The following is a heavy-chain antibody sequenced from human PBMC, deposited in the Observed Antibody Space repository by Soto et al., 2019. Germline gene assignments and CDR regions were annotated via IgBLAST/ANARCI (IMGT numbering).Heavy chain of an antibody. Sequence: PSETLSLTCAVSGYSISSGYYWGWIRQPPGKGLEWIGSIYHSGSTYYNPSLKSRVTISVDTSKNQFSLKLSSVTAADTAVYYCARQLGGSSSPQWFDPWGQGTLVTVS. D-gene: IGHD6-6*01. J-gene: IGHJ5*02. CDR1: GYSISSGYY. V-gene: IGHV4-38-2*01. CDR2: IYHSGST. CDR3: ARQLGGSSSPQWFDP.